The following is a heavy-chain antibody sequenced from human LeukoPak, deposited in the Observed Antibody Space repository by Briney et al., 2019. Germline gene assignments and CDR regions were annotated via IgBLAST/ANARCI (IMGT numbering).Heavy chain of an antibody. Sequence: GRSLRLSCAVSGFTFSSYGMHWVRQAPGKGLEWVAVIWYDGSNKYYADSVKGRFTISRDNSKNTLYLQMNSLRAEDTAVYYCARGGYCSGGSCYKFFDYWGQGTLVTVSS. V-gene: IGHV3-33*01. CDR2: IWYDGSNK. D-gene: IGHD2-15*01. CDR3: ARGGYCSGGSCYKFFDY. J-gene: IGHJ4*02. CDR1: GFTFSSYG.